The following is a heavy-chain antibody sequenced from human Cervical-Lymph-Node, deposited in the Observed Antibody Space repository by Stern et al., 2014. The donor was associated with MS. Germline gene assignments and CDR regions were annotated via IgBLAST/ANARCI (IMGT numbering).Heavy chain of an antibody. J-gene: IGHJ6*02. CDR2: VLPIFGTA. D-gene: IGHD6-6*01. V-gene: IGHV1-69*01. Sequence: QVQLVESGAEVKKPGSSVKVSCKGSGGTFSSYAISWVRQAPGQGLEWMGGVLPIFGTANYAQAFQGSVTITAADDTSTAYMEMSSLRSEDTAVYYCARDVPPFYGMDVWGQGTTVTVSS. CDR3: ARDVPPFYGMDV. CDR1: GGTFSSYA.